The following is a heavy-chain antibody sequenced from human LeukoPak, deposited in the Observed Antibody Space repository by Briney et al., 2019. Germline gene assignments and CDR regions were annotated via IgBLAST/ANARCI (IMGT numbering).Heavy chain of an antibody. J-gene: IGHJ4*02. Sequence: SQTLSLTCAVYGGSFSGYYWSWIRQPAGKGLEWIGEINHSGSTNYNPSLKSRVSISVNTSKNQFSLKLSSVTAANTAVCYCARDGVLYCSGGSCYPHFDYWGQGTLVTVSS. CDR1: GGSFSGYY. CDR3: ARDGVLYCSGGSCYPHFDY. CDR2: INHSGST. D-gene: IGHD2-15*01. V-gene: IGHV4-34*01.